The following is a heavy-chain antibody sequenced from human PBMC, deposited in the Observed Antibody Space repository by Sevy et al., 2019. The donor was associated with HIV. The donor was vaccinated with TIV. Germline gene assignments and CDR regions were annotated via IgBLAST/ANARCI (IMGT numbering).Heavy chain of an antibody. CDR2: IKRDGSEK. V-gene: IGHV3-7*03. D-gene: IGHD2-2*01. J-gene: IGHJ6*02. CDR1: GFSFSSYW. Sequence: GGSLRLSCAASGFSFSSYWMSWVRQAPGKGLEWVANIKRDGSEKYYVDSVKGRFTISIDNAKNSLFLQMNSLRAEDTAIYYGARDCSSTSCLWGLDVWGQGTTVTVSS. CDR3: ARDCSSTSCLWGLDV.